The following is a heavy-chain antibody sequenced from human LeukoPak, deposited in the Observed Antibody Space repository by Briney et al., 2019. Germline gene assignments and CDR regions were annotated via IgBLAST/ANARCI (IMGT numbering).Heavy chain of an antibody. Sequence: SETLSFTCTVSGGSISSNYWSWIRQPAGKGLEWIGRIYSSGSTNYNAALKSRVTMSVDSSRNQFSLKLSSVTAADTAVYYCARASSGTYYTFDYWGQGTLVTVSS. CDR2: IYSSGST. J-gene: IGHJ4*02. V-gene: IGHV4-4*07. CDR3: ARASSGTYYTFDY. CDR1: GGSISSNY. D-gene: IGHD3-10*01.